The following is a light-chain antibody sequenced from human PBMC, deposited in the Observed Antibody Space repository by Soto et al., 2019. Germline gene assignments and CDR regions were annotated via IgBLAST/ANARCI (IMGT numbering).Light chain of an antibody. CDR2: DXX. J-gene: IGLJ2*01. CDR1: SSDIGGYNY. Sequence: QSALTQPASVSGSPGQSITISCTGSSSDIGGYNYVSWYQQPPGKAPKLIIYDXXXRXXXXXXXXXASKSGSTASLTISGLQPEDEXDYYCSSYSGSTTHILFGGGTKLTVL. CDR3: SSYSGSTTHIL. V-gene: IGLV2-14*01.